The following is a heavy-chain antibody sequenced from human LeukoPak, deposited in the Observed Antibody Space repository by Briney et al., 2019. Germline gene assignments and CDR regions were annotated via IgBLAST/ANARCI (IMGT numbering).Heavy chain of an antibody. CDR1: GGSISTSSDF. CDR3: ARVACTNAVCPRGDWFDP. J-gene: IGHJ5*02. Sequence: SETLSLTCTVSGGSISTSSDFWGWIRQPPGKGLEWIGNIYYSGSTYYNPSLKSRVTISVDMSENQFSLKLRPVTAADTAVYYCARVACTNAVCPRGDWFDPWGQGTLVTVSS. V-gene: IGHV4-39*07. CDR2: IYYSGST. D-gene: IGHD2-8*01.